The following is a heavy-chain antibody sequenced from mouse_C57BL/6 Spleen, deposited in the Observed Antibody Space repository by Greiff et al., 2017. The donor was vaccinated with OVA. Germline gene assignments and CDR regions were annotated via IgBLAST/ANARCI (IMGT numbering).Heavy chain of an antibody. D-gene: IGHD2-5*01. V-gene: IGHV1-62-2*01. CDR1: GYTFTEYT. CDR2: FYPGSGSI. Sequence: QVHVKQSGAELVKPGASVKLSCKASGYTFTEYTIHWVKQRSGQGLEWIGWFYPGSGSIKYNEKFKDKATLTADKSSSTVYMELSRLTSEDSAVYFCARHEERDYSNYAMDYWGQGTSVTVSS. CDR3: ARHEERDYSNYAMDY. J-gene: IGHJ4*01.